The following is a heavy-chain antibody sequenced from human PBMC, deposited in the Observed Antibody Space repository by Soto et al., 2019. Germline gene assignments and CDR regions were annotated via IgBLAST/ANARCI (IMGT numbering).Heavy chain of an antibody. CDR2: ISYDGSNK. CDR1: GFTFSSYG. J-gene: IGHJ4*02. D-gene: IGHD5-18*01. Sequence: HPGGSLRLSCAASGFTFSSYGMHWVRQAPGKGLEWVAVISYDGSNKYYADSVKGRFTISRDNSKNTLYLQMNSLRAEDTAVYYCAKAARYSYGFFDYWGQGTLVTVSS. V-gene: IGHV3-30*18. CDR3: AKAARYSYGFFDY.